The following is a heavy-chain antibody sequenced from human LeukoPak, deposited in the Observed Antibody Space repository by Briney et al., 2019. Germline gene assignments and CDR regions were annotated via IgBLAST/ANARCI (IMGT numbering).Heavy chain of an antibody. Sequence: PSQTLSLTCTVSGGSISSGGYYWSWIRQPPGKGLEWIGYIYHSGSTYYNPSLKSRVTISVDRSKNQFSLKLSSVTAADTAVYYCAREGGSYTAVDYWGRGTLVTVSS. D-gene: IGHD1-26*01. CDR1: GGSISSGGYY. J-gene: IGHJ4*02. V-gene: IGHV4-30-2*01. CDR2: IYHSGST. CDR3: AREGGSYTAVDY.